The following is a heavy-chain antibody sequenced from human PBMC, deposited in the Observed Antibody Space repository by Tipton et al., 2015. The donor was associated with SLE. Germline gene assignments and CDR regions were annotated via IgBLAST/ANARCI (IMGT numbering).Heavy chain of an antibody. CDR1: GDSVSSYTDA. V-gene: IGHV6-1*01. J-gene: IGHJ5*02. D-gene: IGHD6-19*01. CDR3: ARGAYNIGWS. Sequence: GLVKPSQTLSLTCAISGDSVSSYTDAWHWIRQSPSRGLEWLGRTYYRSNWFNDYAVSVKSRITINPDTSKNQFSLQMNSLTPEDTAVYYCARGAYNIGWSWGQGTLVTVS. CDR2: TYYRSNWFN.